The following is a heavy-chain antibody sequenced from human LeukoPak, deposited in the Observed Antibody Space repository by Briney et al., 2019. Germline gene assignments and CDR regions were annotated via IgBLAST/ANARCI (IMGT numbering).Heavy chain of an antibody. Sequence: SETLSLTCTVSGGSIRSYYWSWVRQSPGKGLEWIAYIYYSGTTYYNPSLESRVTMSIDTSTNQFSLKLSSVTAADTAVYHCASYYDSSGPTFDYWGQGTLVTVSS. D-gene: IGHD3-22*01. CDR2: IYYSGTT. CDR1: GGSIRSYY. J-gene: IGHJ4*02. CDR3: ASYYDSSGPTFDY. V-gene: IGHV4-30-4*08.